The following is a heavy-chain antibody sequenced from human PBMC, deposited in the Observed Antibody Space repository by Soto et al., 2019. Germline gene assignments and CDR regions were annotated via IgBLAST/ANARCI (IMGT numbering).Heavy chain of an antibody. Sequence: SETLSLTCAVSGGSISSSNWWSWVRQPPGKELEWIGEIYYRGSTYYNPSLQTRVTISLDKSKSQFSLKLNSVTAADSAVYFCARLEGLATISYYYDSWGLGALVTVSS. V-gene: IGHV4-4*02. CDR3: ARLEGLATISYYYDS. J-gene: IGHJ4*02. CDR1: GGSISSSNW. CDR2: IYYRGST. D-gene: IGHD3-9*01.